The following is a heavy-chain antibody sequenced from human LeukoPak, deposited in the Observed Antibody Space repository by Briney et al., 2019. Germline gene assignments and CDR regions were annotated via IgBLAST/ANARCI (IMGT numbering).Heavy chain of an antibody. CDR3: ARGLAAAGAYYFDY. CDR1: GFTVSSNY. Sequence: GGSLRLSCAASGFTVSSNYMSWVRQAPGKGLEWVSVIYSGGSTNYADSVKGRFTISRDNSKNTLYLQMNSLRAEDTAVYYCARGLAAAGAYYFDYWGQGTLVTVSS. V-gene: IGHV3-53*01. J-gene: IGHJ4*02. CDR2: IYSGGST. D-gene: IGHD6-13*01.